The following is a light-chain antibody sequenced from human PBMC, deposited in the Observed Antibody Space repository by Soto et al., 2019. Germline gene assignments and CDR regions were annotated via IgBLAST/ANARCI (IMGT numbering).Light chain of an antibody. CDR1: ALPKQY. Sequence: SYELTQPPSLSVSPGQTARITCSGDALPKQYAYWYQQKPGQAPVLVIYKDSERPSGIPERFSGSSSGTTVTLTISGVQAEDEADYYCQSADSSAPVVFGGGTKLTVL. J-gene: IGLJ2*01. V-gene: IGLV3-25*03. CDR2: KDS. CDR3: QSADSSAPVV.